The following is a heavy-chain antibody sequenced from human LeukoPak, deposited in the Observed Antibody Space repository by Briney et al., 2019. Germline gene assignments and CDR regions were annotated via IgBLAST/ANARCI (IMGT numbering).Heavy chain of an antibody. CDR3: ASEGTLRLGELPPVGVLDY. CDR1: GFTFSSYS. D-gene: IGHD3-16*01. CDR2: ISSSRSTI. V-gene: IGHV3-48*04. J-gene: IGHJ4*02. Sequence: PGGSLRLSCAASGFTFSSYSMNWVRQAPGKGLEWVSYISSSRSTIYYADSVKGRFTISRDNAKNSLYLQMNSLRAEDTAVYYCASEGTLRLGELPPVGVLDYWGQGTLVTVSS.